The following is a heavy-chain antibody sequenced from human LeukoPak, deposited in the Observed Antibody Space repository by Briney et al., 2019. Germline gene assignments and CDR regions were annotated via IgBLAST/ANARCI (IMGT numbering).Heavy chain of an antibody. CDR2: ISAYNGNT. CDR1: GYTFTSYG. J-gene: IGHJ4*02. V-gene: IGHV1-18*01. Sequence: ASVKVSCKASGYTFTSYGISWVRQALGQGLEWMGWISAYNGNTNYAQKLQGRVTMTTDTSTSTAYMELRSLRSDDTAVYYCARGEYYYDSNGYIDYWGQGTLVTVSS. D-gene: IGHD3-22*01. CDR3: ARGEYYYDSNGYIDY.